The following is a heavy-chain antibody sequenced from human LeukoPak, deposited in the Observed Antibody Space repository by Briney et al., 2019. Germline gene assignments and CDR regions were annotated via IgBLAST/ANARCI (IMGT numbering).Heavy chain of an antibody. V-gene: IGHV1-18*01. CDR3: ARGESSGSALGDGFDP. D-gene: IGHD3-16*01. CDR2: ISAYNGNT. J-gene: IGHJ5*02. CDR1: GYTFTSYG. Sequence: GASVKVSCKASGYTFTSYGISWVRQAPGQGLEWMGWISAYNGNTNYAQKLQGRVTMTTDTSTSTAYMELRSLRSDDTAVYYCARGESSGSALGDGFDPWSQGTLVTVSS.